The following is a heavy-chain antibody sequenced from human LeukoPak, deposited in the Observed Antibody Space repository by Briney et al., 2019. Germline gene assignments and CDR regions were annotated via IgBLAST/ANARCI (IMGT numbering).Heavy chain of an antibody. CDR2: ISYDGNNK. J-gene: IGHJ4*02. D-gene: IGHD2/OR15-2a*01. V-gene: IGHV3-30-3*01. CDR1: GFTFSNYA. Sequence: PGGSLRLSCAVSGFTFSNYAMHWVRQAPGKGLEWVAIISYDGNNKYYADSVKGRFTISRDISKNTLYLQINSLRADDTAVYYCARDYLGLHYVDYWGQGTLVTVSS. CDR3: ARDYLGLHYVDY.